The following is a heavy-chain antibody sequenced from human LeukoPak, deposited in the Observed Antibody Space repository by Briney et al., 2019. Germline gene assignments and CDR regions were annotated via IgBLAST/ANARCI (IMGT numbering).Heavy chain of an antibody. CDR3: ARHPRIITTCYIDY. Sequence: PSETLPLTCIVSGGSITGSDHYWAWIRQSPGKGLEWIGSIKDTGNTYYNPSVTSRVTMSVAPSMNQFSLRLSSMTAADTAVYFCARHPRIITTCYIDYWGRGALVSVSS. V-gene: IGHV4-39*01. CDR2: IKDTGNT. J-gene: IGHJ4*02. D-gene: IGHD3-10*01. CDR1: GGSITGSDHY.